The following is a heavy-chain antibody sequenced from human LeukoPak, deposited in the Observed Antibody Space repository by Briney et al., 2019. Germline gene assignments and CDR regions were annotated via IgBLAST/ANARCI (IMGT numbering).Heavy chain of an antibody. CDR2: IHHSGTT. CDR1: GGSISSSNW. Sequence: PSETLSLTCAVSGGSISSSNWWGWVRQPPGRGLECIGEIHHSGTTNYNPSLKSRVTISVDKSKNQFSLKLNSVTAADTAVYYCARADRYSSGWPFDYWGQGTLVTVSS. CDR3: ARADRYSSGWPFDY. V-gene: IGHV4-4*02. J-gene: IGHJ4*02. D-gene: IGHD6-19*01.